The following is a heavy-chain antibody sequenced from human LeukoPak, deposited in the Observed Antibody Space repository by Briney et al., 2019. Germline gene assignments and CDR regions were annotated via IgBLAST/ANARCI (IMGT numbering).Heavy chain of an antibody. CDR2: ISGSGGST. CDR1: GFAFSSYA. CDR3: AKVSRRVAEHFDY. J-gene: IGHJ4*02. Sequence: RPGGSLRLSCAASGFAFSSYAMSWVRQAPGKGLEWVSAISGSGGSTYYADSVKGRFTISRDNSKNTLYLQMNSLRAEDTAVYYCAKVSRRVAEHFDYWGQGTLVTVSS. V-gene: IGHV3-23*01. D-gene: IGHD2-15*01.